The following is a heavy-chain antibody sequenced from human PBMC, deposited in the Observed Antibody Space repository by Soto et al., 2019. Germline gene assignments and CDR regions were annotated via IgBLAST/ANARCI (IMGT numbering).Heavy chain of an antibody. CDR2: ISSSSSYI. D-gene: IGHD3-3*01. CDR1: GFTFSSYS. V-gene: IGHV3-21*01. Sequence: GGSLRLSXAASGFTFSSYSMNWVRQAPGKGLEWVSSISSSSSYIYYADSVKGRFTISRDNAKNSLYLQMNSLRAEDTAVCYCARGNVLRFLEWFPTYGMDVWGQGTTVTVSS. J-gene: IGHJ6*02. CDR3: ARGNVLRFLEWFPTYGMDV.